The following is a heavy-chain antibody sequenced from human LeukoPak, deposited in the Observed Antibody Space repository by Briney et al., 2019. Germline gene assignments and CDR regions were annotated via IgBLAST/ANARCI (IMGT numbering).Heavy chain of an antibody. D-gene: IGHD2-15*01. CDR3: ARVGAYCSGGSCYNYYYYMDV. Sequence: ASVKVSCKASGGTFSSYAISWVRQAPGQGLEWMGGIIPIFGTANYAQKFQGRVTITADKSTSTAYMGLSSLRSEDTAVYYCARVGAYCSGGSCYNYYYYMDVWGKGTTVTVSS. J-gene: IGHJ6*03. CDR2: IIPIFGTA. V-gene: IGHV1-69*06. CDR1: GGTFSSYA.